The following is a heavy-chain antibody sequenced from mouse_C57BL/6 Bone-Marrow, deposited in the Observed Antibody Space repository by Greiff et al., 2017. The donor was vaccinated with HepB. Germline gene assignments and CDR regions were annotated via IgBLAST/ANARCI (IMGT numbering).Heavy chain of an antibody. CDR2: INPYNGGT. D-gene: IGHD3-2*02. CDR3: ARELRLPSYYAMDY. CDR1: GYTFTDYY. Sequence: VQLQQSGPVLVKPGASVKMSCKASGYTFTDYYMNWVKQSHGKSLEWIGVINPYNGGTSYNQKFKGKATLTVDKSSSTAYMELNSLTSEDSAVYYCARELRLPSYYAMDYWGQGTSVTVSS. V-gene: IGHV1-19*01. J-gene: IGHJ4*01.